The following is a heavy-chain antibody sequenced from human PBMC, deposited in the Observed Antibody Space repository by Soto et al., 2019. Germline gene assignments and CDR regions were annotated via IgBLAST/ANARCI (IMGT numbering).Heavy chain of an antibody. Sequence: QVQLVESGGGVVQPGRSLRLSCAASGFTFSSYAMHWVRQVPGKGLEWVAVISYDGSNKYYADSVKGRFTISRDNSKNTQYLQMNGLRAEDTAGYYCARDRIYSSSWYDYWGQGALVTVSS. CDR2: ISYDGSNK. D-gene: IGHD6-13*01. J-gene: IGHJ4*02. V-gene: IGHV3-30-3*01. CDR1: GFTFSSYA. CDR3: ARDRIYSSSWYDY.